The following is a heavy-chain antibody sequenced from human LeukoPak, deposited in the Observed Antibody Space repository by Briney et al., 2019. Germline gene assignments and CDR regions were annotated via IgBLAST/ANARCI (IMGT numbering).Heavy chain of an antibody. CDR2: IYSGGST. CDR1: GFTVSSNY. CDR3: ARVKVDTAMAVYLDY. D-gene: IGHD5-18*01. V-gene: IGHV3-66*02. Sequence: GGSLRLSCAASGFTVSSNYMSWVRQAPGKGLEWVSVIYSGGSTYYADSVKGRFTISRDNSKNTLYLQMNSLRAEDTAVYYCARVKVDTAMAVYLDYWGQGTLVTVSS. J-gene: IGHJ4*02.